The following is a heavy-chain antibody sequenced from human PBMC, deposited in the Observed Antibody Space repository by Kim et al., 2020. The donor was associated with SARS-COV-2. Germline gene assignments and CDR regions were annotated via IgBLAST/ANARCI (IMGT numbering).Heavy chain of an antibody. Sequence: SQTLSLTCAISGDSVPSNSGAWNWIRQSPSRGLEWQGRTYYRPKWYTDYAVSVKRRITINPATSKNQFALQLNSVTPEDTAVYYCASGLKESGFDYWGQGTLVNVSS. D-gene: IGHD3-3*01. J-gene: IGHJ4*02. CDR3: ASGLKESGFDY. V-gene: IGHV6-1*01. CDR1: GDSVPSNSGA. CDR2: TYYRPKWYT.